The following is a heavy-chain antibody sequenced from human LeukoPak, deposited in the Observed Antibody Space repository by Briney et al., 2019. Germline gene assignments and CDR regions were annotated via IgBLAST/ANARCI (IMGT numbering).Heavy chain of an antibody. V-gene: IGHV4-34*01. CDR2: INHSGST. J-gene: IGHJ4*02. Sequence: PSETLSLTCAVYGGSFSGYYWSWIRQPPGKGLEWIGEINHSGSTNYNPSLKSRVTISVDTSKNRFSLKLSSVTAADTAVYYCARDIPGYCSGGSCHQPDYWGQGTLVTVSS. CDR3: ARDIPGYCSGGSCHQPDY. CDR1: GGSFSGYY. D-gene: IGHD2-15*01.